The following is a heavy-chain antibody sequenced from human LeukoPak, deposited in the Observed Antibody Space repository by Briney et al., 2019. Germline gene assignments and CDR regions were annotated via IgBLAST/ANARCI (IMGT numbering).Heavy chain of an antibody. CDR2: IYSGGST. V-gene: IGHV3-53*01. D-gene: IGHD4-17*01. J-gene: IGHJ6*03. CDR3: ARGTYYGDSLLGYYYHMDV. CDR1: GFTVSSNY. Sequence: GGSLRLSCAASGFTVSSNYMSWVRQAPGKGLEWVSVIYSGGSTYYADSVKGRFTISRDNSKNTLYLQMNSLRAEDTAVYYCARGTYYGDSLLGYYYHMDVWGKGTTVTVSS.